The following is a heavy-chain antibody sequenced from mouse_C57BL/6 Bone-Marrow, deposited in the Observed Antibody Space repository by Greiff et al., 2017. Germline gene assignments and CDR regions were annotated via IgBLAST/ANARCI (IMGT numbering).Heavy chain of an antibody. CDR3: AKSVLWYFYAMDY. J-gene: IGHJ4*01. Sequence: QVQLKESGAELVKPGASVKISCKASGNAFSGYWMNWVKQRPGKGLEWIGQIYPGDGDTNYNGKFKGKATLTADKSSSTAYMQLSSLTSEDSAVYCCAKSVLWYFYAMDYWGQGTSVTVSS. D-gene: IGHD1-1*02. CDR1: GNAFSGYW. CDR2: IYPGDGDT. V-gene: IGHV1-80*01.